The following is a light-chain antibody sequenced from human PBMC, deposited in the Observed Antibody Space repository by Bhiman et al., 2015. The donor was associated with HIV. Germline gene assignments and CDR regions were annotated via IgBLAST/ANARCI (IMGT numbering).Light chain of an antibody. CDR1: NIATKS. V-gene: IGLV3-21*01. CDR2: YDS. J-gene: IGLJ1*01. CDR3: NSRDSSGKHLHFV. Sequence: GPGKTATITCGGNNIATKSVHWHQQKPGQAPVVVIYYDSDRPSGIPERFSGSNSGNTATLTISRAQPGDEADYYCNSRDSSGKHLHFVFGTGTRVTVL.